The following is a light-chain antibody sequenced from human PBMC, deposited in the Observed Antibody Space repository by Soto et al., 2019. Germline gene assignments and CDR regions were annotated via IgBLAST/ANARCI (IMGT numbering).Light chain of an antibody. V-gene: IGLV1-40*01. Sequence: QSVLTQPPSVSGAPGQRVTISCTGSSSNIGAGYDVHWYHQLPGTAPKLLIYGDRNRPSGVPDRFSGSRSGTSASLAISGLQAEDEADYYCQSYDSSRRAVLFGGGTKLTVL. CDR1: SSNIGAGYD. J-gene: IGLJ2*01. CDR3: QSYDSSRRAVL. CDR2: GDR.